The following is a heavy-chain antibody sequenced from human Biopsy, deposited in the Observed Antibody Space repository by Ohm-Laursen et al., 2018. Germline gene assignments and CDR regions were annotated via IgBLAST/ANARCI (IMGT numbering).Heavy chain of an antibody. V-gene: IGHV1-46*01. D-gene: IGHD2-21*01. Sequence: GASVKVSCNASGYNFGNYYINWVRKVPGQGLEWLGVLNPVAEATIYAQKFQDRITMTRDTSTNTVYMDLTSLSSEDTAVYYCARESPLRLGVCGAIRCFKEVFGMDVWGQGTTVTVSS. CDR3: ARESPLRLGVCGAIRCFKEVFGMDV. CDR2: LNPVAEAT. CDR1: GYNFGNYY. J-gene: IGHJ6*02.